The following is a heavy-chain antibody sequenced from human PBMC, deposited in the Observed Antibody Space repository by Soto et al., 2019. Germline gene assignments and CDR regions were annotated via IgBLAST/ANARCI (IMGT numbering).Heavy chain of an antibody. CDR1: GGSISSYY. CDR3: ARQRGSGYTWVEYFDY. V-gene: IGHV4-59*08. D-gene: IGHD3-22*01. J-gene: IGHJ4*02. Sequence: SETLSLTCTVSGGSISSYYWSWIRQPPGKGLEWIGYIYYSGSTNYNPSLKSRVTISVDTSKNQFSLKLSSVTAADTAVYYCARQRGSGYTWVEYFDYWGQGTLVTVSS. CDR2: IYYSGST.